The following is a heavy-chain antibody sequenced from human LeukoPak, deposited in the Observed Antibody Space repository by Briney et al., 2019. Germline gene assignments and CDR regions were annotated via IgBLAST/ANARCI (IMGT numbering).Heavy chain of an antibody. J-gene: IGHJ4*02. CDR3: ARGAHKRDDYGGFFDY. Sequence: GGSLRLSCEVSGFTFTTSVMHWVRQAPGKGLEYVAGIGDNGIDTHYGNSVEGRFTISRDNSKNSLYLQMDSLRDEDMAVYYCARGAHKRDDYGGFFDYWGQGTLVTVSS. CDR2: IGDNGIDT. D-gene: IGHD4-23*01. CDR1: GFTFTTSV. V-gene: IGHV3-64*01.